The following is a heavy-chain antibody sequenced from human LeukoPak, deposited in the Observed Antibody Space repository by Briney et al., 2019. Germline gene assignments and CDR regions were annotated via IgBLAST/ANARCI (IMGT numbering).Heavy chain of an antibody. J-gene: IGHJ4*02. CDR1: GFTFSSYA. V-gene: IGHV3-23*01. CDR2: ISGSGGST. Sequence: GGSLRLSCAASGFTFSSYAMSWVRQAPGKGLEWVSAISGSGGSTYYADSVKGRFTISRDNSKNTLYLQMNSLRAEDTAVYYCAKDFSPIVVVPAARCSDYWGQGTLVTVSS. D-gene: IGHD2-2*01. CDR3: AKDFSPIVVVPAARCSDY.